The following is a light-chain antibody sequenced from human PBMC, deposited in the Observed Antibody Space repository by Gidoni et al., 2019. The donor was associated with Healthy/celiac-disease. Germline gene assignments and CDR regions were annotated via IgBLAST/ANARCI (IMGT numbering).Light chain of an antibody. CDR3: QVWDSSSDHSYVV. V-gene: IGLV3-21*02. CDR2: DES. Sequence: SSVLTPPPSVSVAPGQTARITCGGNNIGSKSVHWYQQKPGQAPVLVVYDESDRPSGSPERVSGSNSGNTATLTISRVEAGDEADYYCQVWDSSSDHSYVVFGGGTKLTVL. CDR1: NIGSKS. J-gene: IGLJ2*01.